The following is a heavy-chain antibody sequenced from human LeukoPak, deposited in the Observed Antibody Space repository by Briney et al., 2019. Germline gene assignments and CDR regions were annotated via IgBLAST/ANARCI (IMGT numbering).Heavy chain of an antibody. Sequence: GESLKISCKGSGYSFTSYWIGWERQTPGKGLEWMGIIYPGDSDTRYGPSFQGQVTISADKSISTAYLQWSSLKASDTAMYYCASRRYCSSTSCSFYYYGMDVWGQGTTVTVSS. J-gene: IGHJ6*02. CDR2: IYPGDSDT. CDR1: GYSFTSYW. D-gene: IGHD2-2*01. V-gene: IGHV5-51*01. CDR3: ASRRYCSSTSCSFYYYGMDV.